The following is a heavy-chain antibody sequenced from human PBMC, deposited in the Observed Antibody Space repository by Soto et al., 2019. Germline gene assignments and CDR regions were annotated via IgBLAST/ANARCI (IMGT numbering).Heavy chain of an antibody. CDR1: GGSISSYY. J-gene: IGHJ4*02. CDR2: IYYSGST. CDR3: ARVRPSANPLDHFDY. D-gene: IGHD3-16*01. V-gene: IGHV4-59*01. Sequence: SQTLSLTCTVSGGSISSYYWSCIRQPPGKGLEWIGYIYYSGSTNYNPSLKSRVTISVDTSKNQFSLKLSSVTAADTAVYYCARVRPSANPLDHFDYWGQGTLVTVSS.